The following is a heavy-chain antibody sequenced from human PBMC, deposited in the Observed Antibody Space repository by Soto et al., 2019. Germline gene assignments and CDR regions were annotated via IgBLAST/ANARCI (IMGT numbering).Heavy chain of an antibody. CDR1: GYSCTSYW. V-gene: IGHV5-51*01. D-gene: IGHD3-10*02. CDR2: IYPGDSDT. J-gene: IGHJ5*02. CDR3: ARLFDSSAWYDH. Sequence: GESLKSSCKGSGYSCTSYWVGWVRQMPGKGLERMGIIYPGDSDTRYSPSFQGQVTISADKSITTTYLQWSSLKASDTAIYYCARLFDSSAWYDHWGPGTLGTAS.